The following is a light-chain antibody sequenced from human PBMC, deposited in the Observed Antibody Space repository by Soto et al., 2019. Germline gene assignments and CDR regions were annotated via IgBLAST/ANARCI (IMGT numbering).Light chain of an antibody. Sequence: SSVLTQPPSVSVAPGQTATITRGGNNIGSKSVHWYQQKAGQAPGVVVYDDSDRPSGIPEGFSGSNSGNTATLTISRVEGGDEADYYCQVWDRSSDHGVFGGGTKVTVL. V-gene: IGLV3-21*02. CDR2: DDS. CDR3: QVWDRSSDHGV. J-gene: IGLJ3*02. CDR1: NIGSKS.